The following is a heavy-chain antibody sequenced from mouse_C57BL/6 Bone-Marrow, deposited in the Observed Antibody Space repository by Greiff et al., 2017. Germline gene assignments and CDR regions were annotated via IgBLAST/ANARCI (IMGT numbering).Heavy chain of an antibody. D-gene: IGHD5-5*01. CDR3: DIGDYHRDDGGLYAMDY. Sequence: QVQLQQPGAELVRPGSSVKLSCKASGYTFTSYWMAWVKQRPGQGLEWIGNIYPSDSETHYNQKFKDKATLTVDKSSSTAYMQLSSLTSEDSAVYYCDIGDYHRDDGGLYAMDYWGQGTSVTVSS. J-gene: IGHJ4*01. V-gene: IGHV1-61*01. CDR1: GYTFTSYW. CDR2: IYPSDSET.